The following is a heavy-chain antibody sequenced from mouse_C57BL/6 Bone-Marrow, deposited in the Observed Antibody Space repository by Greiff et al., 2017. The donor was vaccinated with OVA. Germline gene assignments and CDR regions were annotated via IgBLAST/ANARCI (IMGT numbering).Heavy chain of an antibody. J-gene: IGHJ3*01. D-gene: IGHD2-4*01. CDR2: ISSGSSTI. Sequence: EVQRVESGGGLVKPGGSLKLSCAASGFTFSDYGMHWVRQAPEKGLEWVAYISSGSSTIYYADTVKGRFTISRDNAKNTLFLQMTSLRSEDTAMYYCARLPIYYDYDEGAWFAYWGQGTLVTVSA. CDR1: GFTFSDYG. CDR3: ARLPIYYDYDEGAWFAY. V-gene: IGHV5-17*01.